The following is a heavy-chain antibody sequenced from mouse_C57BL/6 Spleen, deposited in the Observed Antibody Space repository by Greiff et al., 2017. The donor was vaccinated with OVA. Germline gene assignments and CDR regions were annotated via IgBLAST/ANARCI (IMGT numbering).Heavy chain of an antibody. V-gene: IGHV1-82*01. J-gene: IGHJ4*01. CDR3: ASTITTVEAMDY. Sequence: QVQLKQSGPELVKPGASVKISCKASGYAFSSSWMNWVKQRPGKGLEWIGRLYPGDGDTNYNGKFKGQATLTADKSSSTAYMQLSSLTSKDSAVYMCASTITTVEAMDYWGQGTSVTVSS. CDR2: LYPGDGDT. CDR1: GYAFSSSW. D-gene: IGHD1-1*01.